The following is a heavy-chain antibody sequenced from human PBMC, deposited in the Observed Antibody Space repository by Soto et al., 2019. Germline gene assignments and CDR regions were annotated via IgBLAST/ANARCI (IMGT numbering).Heavy chain of an antibody. V-gene: IGHV1-69*06. D-gene: IGHD3-3*01. J-gene: IGHJ6*02. Sequence: SVKVSCKASGGTFSSYAISWVRQAPGQGLEWMGGIIPIFGTANYAQKFQGRVTITADKSTSTAYMELSSLRSEDTAVYYCARGANIITIFGVVIWPYYYYGMDVWGQGTTVTVSS. CDR1: GGTFSSYA. CDR3: ARGANIITIFGVVIWPYYYYGMDV. CDR2: IIPIFGTA.